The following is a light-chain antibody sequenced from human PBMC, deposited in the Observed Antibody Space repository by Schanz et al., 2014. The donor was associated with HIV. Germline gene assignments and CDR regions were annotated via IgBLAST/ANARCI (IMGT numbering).Light chain of an antibody. J-gene: IGKJ4*01. Sequence: EIVLTQSPRTLSLSPGERATLSCRASQSVSRNFLAWYQQIPGQAPRLLIFDASNRATGIPARFSGSGSGTDFTLTISSLEPEDFAIYYCQQRSNWPPLTFGGGTKVEIK. CDR2: DAS. V-gene: IGKV3-11*01. CDR3: QQRSNWPPLT. CDR1: QSVSRN.